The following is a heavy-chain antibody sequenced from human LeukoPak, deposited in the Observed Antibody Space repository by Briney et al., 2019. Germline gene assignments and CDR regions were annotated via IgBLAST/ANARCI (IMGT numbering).Heavy chain of an antibody. D-gene: IGHD6-13*01. Sequence: PSETLSLTCAVSGGSISSGGYSWSWIRQPPGKGLEWIGYIYHSGSTYYNPSLKSRVTISVDSSKNQFSLKLSSGTAADTAVYYCARGLAAAGYYFDYWGQGTLVTVSS. CDR2: IYHSGST. CDR3: ARGLAAAGYYFDY. V-gene: IGHV4-30-2*01. CDR1: GGSISSGGYS. J-gene: IGHJ4*02.